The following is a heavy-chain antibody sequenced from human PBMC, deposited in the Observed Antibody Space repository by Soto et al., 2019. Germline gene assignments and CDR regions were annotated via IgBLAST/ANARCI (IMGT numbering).Heavy chain of an antibody. J-gene: IGHJ6*02. CDR3: ARVSWREKYGMDV. CDR1: GFTFSESY. Sequence: LXLSCAASGFTFSESYMSWIRQAPGKGLEWISYITFSGNTVYYADSLKGRFTISRDNAKNSLYLQMNRLRAEDTAVYYCARVSWREKYGMDVWGQGTTVTVSS. V-gene: IGHV3-11*01. CDR2: ITFSGNTV.